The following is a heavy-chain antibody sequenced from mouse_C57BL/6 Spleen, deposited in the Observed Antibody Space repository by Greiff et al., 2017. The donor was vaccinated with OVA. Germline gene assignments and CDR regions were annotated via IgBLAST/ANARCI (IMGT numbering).Heavy chain of an antibody. J-gene: IGHJ4*01. CDR3: ARGPSLYYDYDVDAMDY. D-gene: IGHD2-4*01. CDR2: INPNNGGT. V-gene: IGHV1-18*01. CDR1: GYTFTDYN. Sequence: EVQLQQSGPELVKPGASVKIPCKASGYTFTDYNMDWVKQSHGKSLEWIGDINPNNGGTIYNQKFKGKATLTVDKSSSTAYMELRSLTSEDTAVYYCARGPSLYYDYDVDAMDYWGQGTSVTVSS.